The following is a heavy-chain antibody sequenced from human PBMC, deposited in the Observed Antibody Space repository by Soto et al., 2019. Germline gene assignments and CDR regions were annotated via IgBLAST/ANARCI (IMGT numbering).Heavy chain of an antibody. CDR2: IDNVGVTT. CDR1: GFTFSNYW. V-gene: IGHV3-74*03. D-gene: IGHD6-13*01. CDR3: AREHATSSWAPLDS. Sequence: GGSLRLSCAASGFTFSNYWMHWVRRAPGRGLESVSRIDNVGVTTTYADSVKGRFTFSRDNAKNTLYLQMNSLRAEDTAMYYCAREHATSSWAPLDSWGQGTLVTVSS. J-gene: IGHJ4*02.